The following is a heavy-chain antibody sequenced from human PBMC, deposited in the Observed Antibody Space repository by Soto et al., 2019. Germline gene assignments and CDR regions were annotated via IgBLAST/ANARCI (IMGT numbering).Heavy chain of an antibody. Sequence: LRLSCAASGFTFSYHGMHWVRQAPGKGLVWVSRMNSDGSSITYADSVKGRFTISRDNAKNSLYLQMNSLRAEDTAVYYCARDYSSYGPFDYWGQGTLVTVSS. D-gene: IGHD5-18*01. CDR1: GFTFSYHG. CDR2: MNSDGSSI. CDR3: ARDYSSYGPFDY. J-gene: IGHJ4*02. V-gene: IGHV3-74*01.